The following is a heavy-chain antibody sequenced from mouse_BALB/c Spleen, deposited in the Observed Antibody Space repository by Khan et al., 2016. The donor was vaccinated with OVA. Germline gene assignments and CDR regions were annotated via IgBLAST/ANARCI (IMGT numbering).Heavy chain of an antibody. J-gene: IGHJ4*01. CDR2: IDPFNGGT. V-gene: IGHV1S135*01. D-gene: IGHD3-1*01. CDR1: GYSFTNYY. CDR3: ARGGLGLRAYAMDY. Sequence: VQLQQSGPELMKPGTSMKISCTASGYSFTNYYIHWVKQSHGKSLEWIGYIDPFNGGTGYNQRFKGKATLTLDKSSSTAYMHLSSLTPEDSAVYYCARGGLGLRAYAMDYWGQGTSVTVSS.